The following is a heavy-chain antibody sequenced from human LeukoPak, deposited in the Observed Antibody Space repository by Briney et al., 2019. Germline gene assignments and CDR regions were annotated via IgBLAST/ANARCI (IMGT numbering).Heavy chain of an antibody. J-gene: IGHJ3*02. V-gene: IGHV3-23*01. CDR3: AKEGPHSTTLGGAFDI. D-gene: IGHD6-13*01. Sequence: AGGSLRLSCAASGFTFSSYAMSWVRQAPGKGLKWVSTISGSGAGTYYADSVKGRFTISRDNSKNTLYLQVNTLRAEDTAVYYCAKEGPHSTTLGGAFDIWGQGTMITVSA. CDR1: GFTFSSYA. CDR2: ISGSGAGT.